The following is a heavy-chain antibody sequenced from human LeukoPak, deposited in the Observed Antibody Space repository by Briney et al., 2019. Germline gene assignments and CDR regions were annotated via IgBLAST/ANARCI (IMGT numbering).Heavy chain of an antibody. J-gene: IGHJ5*02. CDR1: GYTFTSYA. CDR2: INAGNGNT. D-gene: IGHD2-2*01. CDR3: ARAIVVVPAAMAGLYNWFDP. V-gene: IGHV1-3*01. Sequence: GASVKVSCKASGYTFTSYAMHWVRQAPGQRLEWMGWINAGNGNTKYSQKFQGRVTITTDTSASTAYMELSSLRSEDTAVYYCARAIVVVPAAMAGLYNWFDPWGQGTLVTVSS.